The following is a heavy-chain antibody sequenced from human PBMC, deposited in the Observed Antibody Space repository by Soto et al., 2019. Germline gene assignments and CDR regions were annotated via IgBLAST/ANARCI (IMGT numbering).Heavy chain of an antibody. J-gene: IGHJ6*02. CDR3: AGFLNGMDV. CDR1: GFPFSSYD. Sequence: GSLRLSCSASGFPFSSYDMHWVRQGTGKGLEWVSAIATAGDTYYFGSVKGRFTISRENANNSLYLQMNSLRAGDTAVYFCAGFLNGMDVWGQGTTVTVSS. D-gene: IGHD3-3*01. CDR2: IATAGDT. V-gene: IGHV3-13*01.